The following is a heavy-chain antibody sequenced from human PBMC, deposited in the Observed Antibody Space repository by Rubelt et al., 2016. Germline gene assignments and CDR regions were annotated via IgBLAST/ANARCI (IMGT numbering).Heavy chain of an antibody. J-gene: IGHJ4*02. CDR2: IYYSGST. V-gene: IGHV4-59*01. Sequence: GYIYYSGSTNYNPSLKSRVTISVDTSKNQFSLKLSSVTAADTAVYYCARLAVAGGVTFDYWGQGTLVTVSS. CDR3: ARLAVAGGVTFDY. D-gene: IGHD6-19*01.